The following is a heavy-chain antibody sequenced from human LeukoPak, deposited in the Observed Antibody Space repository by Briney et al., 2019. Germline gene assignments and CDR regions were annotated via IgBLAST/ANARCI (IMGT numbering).Heavy chain of an antibody. D-gene: IGHD4-17*01. Sequence: SETLSLTCTVSGGSISSSSYYWGWIRQPPGKGLEWIGSIYYSGSTYYNPSLKSRVTISVDTSKNQFSLKLSSVTAADTAVYYCARAFVGDYVQDYWGQGTLVTVSS. CDR1: GGSISSSSYY. V-gene: IGHV4-39*07. CDR3: ARAFVGDYVQDY. J-gene: IGHJ4*02. CDR2: IYYSGST.